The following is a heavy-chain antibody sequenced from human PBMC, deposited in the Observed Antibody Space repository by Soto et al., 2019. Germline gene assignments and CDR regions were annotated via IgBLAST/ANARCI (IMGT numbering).Heavy chain of an antibody. J-gene: IGHJ6*02. CDR1: GGSVSSGSYY. V-gene: IGHV4-61*01. CDR3: ARAGLFVAAAVNYYYYGMDV. Sequence: KPSETLSLTCTVSGGSVSSGSYYWSWIRQPPGKGLEWIGYIYYSGSTNYNPSLKSRVTISVDTSKNQFSLKLSSVTAADTAVYYCARAGLFVAAAVNYYYYGMDVWGQGTTVTVSS. D-gene: IGHD6-13*01. CDR2: IYYSGST.